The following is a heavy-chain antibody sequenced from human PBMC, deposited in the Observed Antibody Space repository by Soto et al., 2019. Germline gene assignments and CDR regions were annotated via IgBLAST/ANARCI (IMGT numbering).Heavy chain of an antibody. CDR1: GYTFTCYY. V-gene: IGHV1-2*02. D-gene: IGHD2-2*01. CDR2: INPNSGGT. J-gene: IGHJ6*02. Sequence: XSVKVSCKASGYTFTCYYRHLVRQAPGQGLEWMGWINPNSGGTNYAQKFQGRVTMTRDTSISTAYMELSRLRSDDTAVYYCARDSAEYQLLTEYYYYGMDVWGQGTTVTV. CDR3: ARDSAEYQLLTEYYYYGMDV.